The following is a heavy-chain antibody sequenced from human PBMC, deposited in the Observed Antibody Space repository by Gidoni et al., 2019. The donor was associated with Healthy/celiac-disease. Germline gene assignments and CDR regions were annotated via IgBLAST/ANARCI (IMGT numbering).Heavy chain of an antibody. CDR3: ARDGPGLNRGESFN. V-gene: IGHV1-69*01. CDR2: FIPIFGTA. CDR1: GGTFSSYA. Sequence: QGQLVQSGAAVPKPGSSVKVSCNTSGGTFSSYAISRVRQAPGQGLEWMGGFIPIFGTANYAQKFQGRVTITAYETTSTAYMELSSLRSEDTAVYYCARDGPGLNRGESFNWGEGTLVTVSS. D-gene: IGHD3-16*01. J-gene: IGHJ4*02.